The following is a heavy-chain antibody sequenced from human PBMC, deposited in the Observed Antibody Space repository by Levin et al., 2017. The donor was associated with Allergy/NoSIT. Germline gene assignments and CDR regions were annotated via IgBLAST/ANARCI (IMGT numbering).Heavy chain of an antibody. CDR1: GFTFSSYW. D-gene: IGHD6-19*01. Sequence: GGSLRLSCAASGFTFSSYWMHWVRQAPGKGLVWVSRINSDVSSTSYADSVKGRFTISRDNAKNTLYLQMNSLRAEDTAVYYCARGIAVAGGNDYWGQGTLVTVSS. J-gene: IGHJ4*02. V-gene: IGHV3-74*01. CDR3: ARGIAVAGGNDY. CDR2: INSDVSST.